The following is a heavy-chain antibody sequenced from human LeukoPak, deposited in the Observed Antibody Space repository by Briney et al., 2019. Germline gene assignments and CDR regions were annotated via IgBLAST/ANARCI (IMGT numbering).Heavy chain of an antibody. D-gene: IGHD3-10*01. CDR1: GFTFSTYA. CDR3: AKSGGLSGSGRLAMDV. J-gene: IGHJ6*02. V-gene: IGHV3-23*01. CDR2: ISGSGGST. Sequence: GGSLRLSCAASGFTFSTYAISWVRLAPGKGLEWVSGISGSGGSTYYADSVKGRFTSSRDNSNNTLYVQMNSLRVEDTAVCYCAKSGGLSGSGRLAMDVWGQGTTVTVSS.